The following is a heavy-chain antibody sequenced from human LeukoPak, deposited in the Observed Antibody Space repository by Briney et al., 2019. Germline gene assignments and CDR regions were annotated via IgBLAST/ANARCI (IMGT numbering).Heavy chain of an antibody. J-gene: IGHJ4*02. CDR1: GSSFSDKF. V-gene: IGHV3-11*01. Sequence: PGGSLRLSCTASGSSFSDKFIGWIRQAPGKGLEWVSYINSGGDTIHYLDAVKGRFSISRDNSKRSLYLQMSRLKVDDTAVYYCARGGYGWTFKQWGQGTLVSVSS. CDR3: ARGGYGWTFKQ. CDR2: INSGGDTI. D-gene: IGHD5-18*01.